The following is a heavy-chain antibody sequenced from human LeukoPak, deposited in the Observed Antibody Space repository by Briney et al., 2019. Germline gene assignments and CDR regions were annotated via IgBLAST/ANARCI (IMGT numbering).Heavy chain of an antibody. CDR2: IYPGDSDT. CDR3: ARVRDCSGGSCYSFHY. Sequence: GESLKISCKGSGYGFTTYWIGWVRQMPGKGLEWMGIIYPGDSDTRYSPSFQGQVTISADESISTAYLKWSSLKASDSAMYYCARVRDCSGGSCYSFHYWGQGTLVTVSS. CDR1: GYGFTTYW. J-gene: IGHJ4*02. D-gene: IGHD2-15*01. V-gene: IGHV5-51*01.